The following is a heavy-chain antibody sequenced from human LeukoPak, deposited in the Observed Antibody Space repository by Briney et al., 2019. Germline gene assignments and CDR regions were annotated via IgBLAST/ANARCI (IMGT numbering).Heavy chain of an antibody. J-gene: IGHJ4*02. V-gene: IGHV5-51*01. D-gene: IGHD4-17*01. Sequence: GESLKISCKGCGYSFSDSWIGWVRQMPGKGLEWMGIIYPGDSDTRYSPSFQGQVTISADKSISTAYLQWSSLKATDTAMYYCARQYGRPFDYWGQGTLVTVSS. CDR2: IYPGDSDT. CDR1: GYSFSDSW. CDR3: ARQYGRPFDY.